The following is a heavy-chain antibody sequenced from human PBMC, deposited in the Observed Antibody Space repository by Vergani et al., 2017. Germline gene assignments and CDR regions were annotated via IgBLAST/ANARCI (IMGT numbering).Heavy chain of an antibody. J-gene: IGHJ5*02. V-gene: IGHV3-23*01. Sequence: EVQLLESGGGLVQPGGSLRLSCAASGFTFSSYAMSWVRQAPGKGLEWVSAISGSGGNTYYADSVKGRFTISRDNSKNTLYLQMNSLRAEDTAVYYCAKVHTDTALRRPNWFDPWGQGTLVTVSS. CDR2: ISGSGGNT. CDR1: GFTFSSYA. D-gene: IGHD5-18*01. CDR3: AKVHTDTALRRPNWFDP.